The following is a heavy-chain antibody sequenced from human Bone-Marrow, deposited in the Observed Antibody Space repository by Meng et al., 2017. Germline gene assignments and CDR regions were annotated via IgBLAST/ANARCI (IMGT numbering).Heavy chain of an antibody. D-gene: IGHD3-10*01. Sequence: GESLKISCAASGFTFSSYRMNWVRQAPGKGLEWVSAISSGSSYIYYADSVKGRSTIARDNAKNSLYLQMNSLGAEDTTVYYWARMGFEELLSSDGMDVWGQGTTVTVSS. CDR1: GFTFSSYR. CDR2: ISSGSSYI. J-gene: IGHJ6*02. CDR3: ARMGFEELLSSDGMDV. V-gene: IGHV3-21*01.